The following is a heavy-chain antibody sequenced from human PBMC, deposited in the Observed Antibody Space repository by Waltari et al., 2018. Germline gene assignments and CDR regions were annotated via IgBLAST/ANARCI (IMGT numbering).Heavy chain of an antibody. J-gene: IGHJ6*03. CDR1: GGTFSSYA. CDR3: ARGKLHYYGSGSYYNVNYYYYMDV. CDR2: INPIFGTA. V-gene: IGHV1-69*14. Sequence: QVQLVQSGAEVKKPGSSVKVSCKASGGTFSSYAISWVRQAPGQGLEWMGGINPIFGTANYAQKFQGRVTITADKSTSTAYMELSSLRSEDTAVYYCARGKLHYYGSGSYYNVNYYYYMDVWGKGTTVTVSS. D-gene: IGHD3-10*01.